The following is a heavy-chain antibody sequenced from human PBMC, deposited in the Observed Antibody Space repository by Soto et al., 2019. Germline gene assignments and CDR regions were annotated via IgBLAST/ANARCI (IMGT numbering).Heavy chain of an antibody. Sequence: GGSLRLSCAASGFTFSSYGMHWVRQAPGKGLEWVAVISYDGSNKYYADSVKGRFTISRDNSKNTLYLQMNSLRAEDTAVYYCAKDAPRPYDSSGYYYALDYWCPGPLVTVSS. CDR3: AKDAPRPYDSSGYYYALDY. V-gene: IGHV3-30*18. D-gene: IGHD3-22*01. CDR1: GFTFSSYG. J-gene: IGHJ4*02. CDR2: ISYDGSNK.